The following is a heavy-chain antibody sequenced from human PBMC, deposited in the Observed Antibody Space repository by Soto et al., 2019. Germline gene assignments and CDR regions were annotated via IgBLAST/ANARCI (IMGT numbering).Heavy chain of an antibody. J-gene: IGHJ6*04. D-gene: IGHD3-10*01. CDR1: GYTFTSYG. CDR3: ARATSGSVLWFGELLYNYYGMDV. Sequence: ASVKVSCKASGYTFTSYGISWVRQAPGQGLEWMGWISAYNGNTNYAQKLQGRVTMTTDTSTSTAYMELRSLRSDDTAVYYCARATSGSVLWFGELLYNYYGMDVWGKGTTGTVSS. CDR2: ISAYNGNT. V-gene: IGHV1-18*01.